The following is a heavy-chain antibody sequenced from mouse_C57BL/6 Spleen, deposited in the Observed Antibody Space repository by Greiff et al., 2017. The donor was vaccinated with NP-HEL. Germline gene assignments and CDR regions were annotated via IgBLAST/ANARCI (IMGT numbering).Heavy chain of an antibody. J-gene: IGHJ4*01. Sequence: EVQLQQSGPELVKPGASVKIPCKASGYTFTDYNMDWVKQSHGKSLEWIGDINPNNGGTIYNQKFKGKATLTVDKSSSTAYMELRSLTSEDTAVYYCARSGETGTYAMDYWGQGTSVTASS. V-gene: IGHV1-18*01. CDR3: ARSGETGTYAMDY. D-gene: IGHD4-1*01. CDR1: GYTFTDYN. CDR2: INPNNGGT.